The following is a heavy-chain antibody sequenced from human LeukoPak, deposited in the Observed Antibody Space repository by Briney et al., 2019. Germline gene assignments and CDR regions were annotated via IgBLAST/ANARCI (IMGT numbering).Heavy chain of an antibody. V-gene: IGHV1-8*03. CDR2: MNPNSGNT. CDR1: GYTFTSYA. J-gene: IGHJ3*02. CDR3: ARVATGTAAFDI. Sequence: ASVKVSCKASGYTFTSYAMNWVRQATGQGLEWMGWMNPNSGNTGYAQKFQGRVTITRNTSISTAYMELSSLRSEDTAVYYCARVATGTAAFDIWGQGTMVTVSS. D-gene: IGHD1-1*01.